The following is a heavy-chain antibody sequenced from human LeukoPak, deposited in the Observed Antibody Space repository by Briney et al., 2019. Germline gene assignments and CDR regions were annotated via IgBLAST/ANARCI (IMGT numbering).Heavy chain of an antibody. Sequence: GGSLRLSCAASGFTFSSYWMHWVRQAPGKGLVWVSRIKGGVSSITYADSVKGRFTISGDNAKNTLYLQMNSLRAEDTAVYYCARGSSSGNSLGPMDLWGQGTLVTVSS. CDR2: IKGGVSSI. V-gene: IGHV3-74*03. CDR3: ARGSSSGNSLGPMDL. J-gene: IGHJ5*02. CDR1: GFTFSSYW. D-gene: IGHD6-19*01.